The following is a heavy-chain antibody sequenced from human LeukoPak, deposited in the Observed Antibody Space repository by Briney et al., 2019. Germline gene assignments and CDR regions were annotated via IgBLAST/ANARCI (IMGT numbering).Heavy chain of an antibody. CDR2: IRSKAYGGTT. J-gene: IGHJ4*02. Sequence: GGSLSLSCTASGFTFGDYAVSWVRQAPGKGLEWVGFIRSKAYGGTTEYAASVKGRFTISRDDSKSIAYLQMNSLKTEDTAVYYCTSARYGIYFDYWGQGTLVTVSS. V-gene: IGHV3-49*04. CDR1: GFTFGDYA. D-gene: IGHD3-9*01. CDR3: TSARYGIYFDY.